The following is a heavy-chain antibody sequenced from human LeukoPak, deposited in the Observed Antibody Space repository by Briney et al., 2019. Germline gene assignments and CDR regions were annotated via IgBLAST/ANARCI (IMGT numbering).Heavy chain of an antibody. CDR2: YNTGTT. CDR3: ARHKRTTAAGTVGFDA. Sequence: YNTGTTKYTPSLKSRLTTSVDTSKNQLSLRLSSVTAADTAVYYCARHKRTTAAGTVGFDAWGQGTLVTVSS. V-gene: IGHV4-59*08. D-gene: IGHD6-13*01. J-gene: IGHJ5*02.